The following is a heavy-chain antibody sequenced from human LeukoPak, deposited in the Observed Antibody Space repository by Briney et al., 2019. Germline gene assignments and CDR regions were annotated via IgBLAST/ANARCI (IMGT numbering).Heavy chain of an antibody. CDR3: VIARNNGFEY. V-gene: IGHV3-7*01. D-gene: IGHD1-14*01. CDR1: GFTFKTNW. Sequence: GGSLRLSCVASGFTFKTNWMSWVRQAPGKWLEWVANTKPDGSATFYADSVRGQFTISRDNAKNSLYLQMNNLGAEDTAVYYCVIARNNGFEYGGQGTLVTVSP. J-gene: IGHJ4*02. CDR2: TKPDGSAT.